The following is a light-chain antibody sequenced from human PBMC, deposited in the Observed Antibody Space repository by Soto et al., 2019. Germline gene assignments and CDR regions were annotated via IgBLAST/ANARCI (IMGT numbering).Light chain of an antibody. V-gene: IGKV3-11*01. J-gene: IGKJ1*01. CDR1: QTVGTS. CDR3: QQSSNWPPWT. Sequence: EIVLTQSPATLSLSPGERATFSCKASQTVGTSLAWYQQKPGQAPRLLIYDASVRATGIPARFSGSGSGTDFTLTISRLQPEDIEMYYCQQSSNWPPWTFGRGTRVEI. CDR2: DAS.